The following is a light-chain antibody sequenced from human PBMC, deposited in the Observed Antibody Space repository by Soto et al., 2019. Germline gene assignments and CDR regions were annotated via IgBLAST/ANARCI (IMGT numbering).Light chain of an antibody. CDR2: LGS. CDR1: QSLLHSNGYKY. J-gene: IGKJ4*01. V-gene: IGKV2-28*01. CDR3: MQALQTPLT. Sequence: DIVMTQSPLSLPVTPGESASISCRSSQSLLHSNGYKYLDWYLQKTGQSPQLLIYLGSNRASGVPDRFSGSGSGTDFTLKISRVEAEDVGVYYCMQALQTPLTFGGGTKVEIK.